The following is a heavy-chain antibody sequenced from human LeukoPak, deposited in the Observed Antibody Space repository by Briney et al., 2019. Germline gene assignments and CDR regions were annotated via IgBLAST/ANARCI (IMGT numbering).Heavy chain of an antibody. CDR2: INPNSGGT. CDR3: ARGDYGDYVRAFDP. Sequence: VASVKVSCKASGYTFTGYYMHWVRQAPGQGLEWMGWINPNSGGTNYAQKFQGRVTMTRDTSISTAYMELRRLRDDDTAVYYCARGDYGDYVRAFDPWGQGTLVTVSS. D-gene: IGHD4-17*01. J-gene: IGHJ5*02. CDR1: GYTFTGYY. V-gene: IGHV1-2*02.